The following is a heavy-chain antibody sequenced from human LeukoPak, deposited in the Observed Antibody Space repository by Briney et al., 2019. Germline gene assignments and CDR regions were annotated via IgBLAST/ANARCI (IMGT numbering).Heavy chain of an antibody. D-gene: IGHD6-13*01. CDR3: ARQTSSWYVHYYYMDV. CDR1: GSSFTSYW. Sequence: GESLKISSKGSGSSFTSYWIGWVRPMPGKGLEWMGIIYPGDSDTRYSPSFQGQVTISADKSISTAYLQWSSLKASDTAMYYCARQTSSWYVHYYYMDVWGKGTTVTVSS. J-gene: IGHJ6*03. CDR2: IYPGDSDT. V-gene: IGHV5-51*01.